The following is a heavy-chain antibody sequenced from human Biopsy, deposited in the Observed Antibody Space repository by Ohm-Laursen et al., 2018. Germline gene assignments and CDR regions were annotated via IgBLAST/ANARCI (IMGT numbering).Heavy chain of an antibody. J-gene: IGHJ5*02. Sequence: SDTLSLTCTVSGGYISHYYWTWIRQPAGQGLEWIGRIYITGETDYNPSLKSRVTMSVDSSKKQLSLKLKSVTAADTAIYYCAQAPPLIRGVVESWFDPWGQGILVTVSS. V-gene: IGHV4-4*07. CDR3: AQAPPLIRGVVESWFDP. CDR2: IYITGET. CDR1: GGYISHYY. D-gene: IGHD3-10*01.